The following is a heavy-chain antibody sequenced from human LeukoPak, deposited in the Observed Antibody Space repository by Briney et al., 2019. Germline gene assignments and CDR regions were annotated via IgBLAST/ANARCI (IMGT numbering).Heavy chain of an antibody. CDR1: GFTFSSYG. CDR2: ISSSSGAI. V-gene: IGHV3-48*01. CDR3: ARGYNWNVYAFDI. D-gene: IGHD1-20*01. J-gene: IGHJ3*02. Sequence: PPGGSLRLSCAASGFTFSSYGMNWVRQAPGKGLEWVSYISSSSGAIYYADSVKGRFTISRDNAKNSLSLQMNSLRAEDTAVYYCARGYNWNVYAFDIWGQGTMVTVSS.